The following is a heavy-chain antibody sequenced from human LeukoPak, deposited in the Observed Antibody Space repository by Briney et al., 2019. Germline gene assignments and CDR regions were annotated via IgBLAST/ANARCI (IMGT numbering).Heavy chain of an antibody. V-gene: IGHV3-23*01. J-gene: IGHJ4*02. Sequence: GGSLRLSCAASGLTFSSYAMSWVRQAPGKGLEWVSAISGSGGSTYYADSVKGRFTISRDNSKITLYLQMNSLRAEDTAVYYCAKGSATTVTTTRQDDYWGQGTLVTVSS. CDR3: AKGSATTVTTTRQDDY. CDR1: GLTFSSYA. CDR2: ISGSGGST. D-gene: IGHD4-17*01.